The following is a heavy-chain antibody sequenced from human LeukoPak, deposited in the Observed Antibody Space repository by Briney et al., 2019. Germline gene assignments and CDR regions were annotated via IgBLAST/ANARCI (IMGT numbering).Heavy chain of an antibody. Sequence: PGGTLRLSCAASGFTFSGYWMSWVRQAPGKGLEWVANIKQDGSEKYYVDSVKGRFTISRDNAKNSLYLQMNSLRAEDTALYYCARAFTAMVNPVFDYWGQGTLVTVSS. CDR1: GFTFSGYW. CDR2: IKQDGSEK. V-gene: IGHV3-7*01. J-gene: IGHJ4*02. D-gene: IGHD5-18*01. CDR3: ARAFTAMVNPVFDY.